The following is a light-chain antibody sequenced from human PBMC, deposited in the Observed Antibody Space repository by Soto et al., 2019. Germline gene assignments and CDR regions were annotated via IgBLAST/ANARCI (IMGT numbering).Light chain of an antibody. J-gene: IGKJ5*01. CDR3: QQYGSSPT. V-gene: IGKV3-20*01. Sequence: EIVLTQSPGTQSLSPGERATLSCRASQSVSRDFLAWYQQKPGQAPRLLITGPSSRATGIPDRFSGSGSGTDFTLTISRLEPEDFAVYYCQQYGSSPTFGQGTRLEIK. CDR1: QSVSRDF. CDR2: GPS.